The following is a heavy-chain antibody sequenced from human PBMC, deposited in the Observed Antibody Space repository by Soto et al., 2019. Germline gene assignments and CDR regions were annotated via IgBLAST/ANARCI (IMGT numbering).Heavy chain of an antibody. Sequence: QVQLQESGPGLVKPSETLSLTCTVSGGSISSYYWSWIRQPPGKGLEWIGYIYYSGSTNYNPSLKSRVTISVDTSKNQSSLKLSSVTAADTAVYYCASTYTAMVQRHWYFDLWGRGTLVTVSS. D-gene: IGHD5-18*01. CDR3: ASTYTAMVQRHWYFDL. V-gene: IGHV4-59*01. J-gene: IGHJ2*01. CDR2: IYYSGST. CDR1: GGSISSYY.